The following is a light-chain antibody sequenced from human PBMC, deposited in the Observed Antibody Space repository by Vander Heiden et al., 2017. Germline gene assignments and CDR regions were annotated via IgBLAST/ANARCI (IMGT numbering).Light chain of an antibody. J-gene: IGLJ2*01. V-gene: IGLV2-23*01. CDR2: GVA. Sequence: QSALTQSPAVSGSPGHSIPISCTGTSSDVGSRDLVSWYQQHPGKAPKLLMYGVATRPSGVSERFSASKSGNTASLTISGLQAQDEADYYCCSYAAGSTLLFGGGTKLTVL. CDR1: SSDVGSRDL. CDR3: CSYAAGSTLL.